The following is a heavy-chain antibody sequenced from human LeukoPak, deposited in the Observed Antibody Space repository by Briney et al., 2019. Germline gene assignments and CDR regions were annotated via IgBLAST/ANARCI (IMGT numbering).Heavy chain of an antibody. Sequence: GGSLRLSCTASGFTFSVYSMDWVRQAPGRGLEWLSHISPSSHTIFYADSVKGRFTISRDNAKDSLFLQMNSLRAEDTAVYYCARVGIVVVVAYAFDIWGQGTTVTISS. D-gene: IGHD2-15*01. V-gene: IGHV3-48*04. CDR3: ARVGIVVVVAYAFDI. CDR1: GFTFSVYS. J-gene: IGHJ3*02. CDR2: ISPSSHTI.